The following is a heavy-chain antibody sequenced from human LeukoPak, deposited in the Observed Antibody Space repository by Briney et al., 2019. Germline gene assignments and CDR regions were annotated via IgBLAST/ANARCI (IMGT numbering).Heavy chain of an antibody. D-gene: IGHD2-2*01. V-gene: IGHV3-23*01. CDR2: ISGSGGST. CDR3: ARTHCSSTSCYGYFDY. J-gene: IGHJ4*02. Sequence: GGSLRLSCTTSGFNFRAYWMAWVRQAPGKGLEWVSAISGSGGSTYYADSVKGRFTISRDNSKNTLYLQMNSLRAEDTAVYYCARTHCSSTSCYGYFDYWGQGTLVTVSS. CDR1: GFNFRAYW.